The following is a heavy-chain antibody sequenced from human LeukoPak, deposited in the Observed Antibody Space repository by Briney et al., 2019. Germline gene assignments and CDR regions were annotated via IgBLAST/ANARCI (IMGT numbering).Heavy chain of an antibody. Sequence: GGSPRLSCAASGFTFSSYAMSWVRQAPGKGLEWVSSISSSSSYIYYADSVKGRFTISRDNAKNSLYLQMNSLRAEDTAVYYCAREGQIGGSSRSYAFDIWGQGTMVTVSS. D-gene: IGHD1-26*01. CDR2: ISSSSSYI. V-gene: IGHV3-21*01. CDR1: GFTFSSYA. CDR3: AREGQIGGSSRSYAFDI. J-gene: IGHJ3*02.